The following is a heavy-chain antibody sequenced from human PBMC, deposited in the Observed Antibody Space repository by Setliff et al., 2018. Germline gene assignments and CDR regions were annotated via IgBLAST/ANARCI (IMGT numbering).Heavy chain of an antibody. CDR1: GYTFTDYS. CDR3: ARDTYNPNWYGDRSFEY. Sequence: ASVKVSCKTSGYTFTDYSIHWVRQAPGQGLEWMGWISPYNGDTGYTQKFQDRVTMTTDISTSTAFMELRSLTSDDTAIYYCARDTYNPNWYGDRSFEYWGQGTLATVSS. D-gene: IGHD1-1*01. V-gene: IGHV1-18*04. J-gene: IGHJ4*02. CDR2: ISPYNGDT.